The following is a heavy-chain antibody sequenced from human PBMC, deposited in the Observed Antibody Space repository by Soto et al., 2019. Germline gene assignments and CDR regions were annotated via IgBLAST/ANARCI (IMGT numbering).Heavy chain of an antibody. J-gene: IGHJ3*01. CDR2: IGGSANSA. V-gene: IGHV3-23*01. Sequence: GGSLTPACAASGLIFTNYAMNWVRQAPGKGLDWVSVIGGSANSAYNADSVQGRFTISRDNSNNTLSLQMSSLTANDPAIYYCMREGRGSFDFWGRGTMVTVSS. D-gene: IGHD5-12*01. CDR1: GLIFTNYA. CDR3: MREGRGSFDF.